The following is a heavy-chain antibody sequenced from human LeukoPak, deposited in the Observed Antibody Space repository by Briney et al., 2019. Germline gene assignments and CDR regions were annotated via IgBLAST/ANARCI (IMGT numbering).Heavy chain of an antibody. J-gene: IGHJ6*02. CDR3: ASDSPYYGMDV. CDR1: GFPFSSYW. CDR2: INSDGSAT. Sequence: GGSLRLSCAASGFPFSSYWMHWVRQVPGKGLLWVSRINSDGSATIYADSVRGRFTISRDNAKNTLYLQMSGLRVENTAVYHCASDSPYYGMDVWGQGTTVTVSS. V-gene: IGHV3-74*01.